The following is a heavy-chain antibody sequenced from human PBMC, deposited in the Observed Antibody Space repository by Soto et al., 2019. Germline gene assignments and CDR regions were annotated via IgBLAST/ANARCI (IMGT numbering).Heavy chain of an antibody. CDR1: GFTFSGYG. Sequence: PGGSLRLSCAASGFTFSGYGMNWVRQAPGKGLEWVSSITNVSSHIYYADSVKGRFTISRDNAKSSLYLQMDSLRAEDTAVYYCARSAGCSGDCSVFDPWGLGTLVTVSS. J-gene: IGHJ5*02. D-gene: IGHD2-21*02. V-gene: IGHV3-21*01. CDR2: ITNVSSHI. CDR3: ARSAGCSGDCSVFDP.